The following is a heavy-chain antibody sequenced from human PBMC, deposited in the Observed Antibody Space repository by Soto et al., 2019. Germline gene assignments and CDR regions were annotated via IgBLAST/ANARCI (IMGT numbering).Heavy chain of an antibody. V-gene: IGHV3-30*18. D-gene: IGHD1-7*01. J-gene: IGHJ6*02. CDR1: GFTFSSYG. CDR2: ISYDGSNK. Sequence: GGSLRLSCAASGFTFSSYGMHWVRQAPGKGLGWVAVISYDGSNKYYADSVKGRFTISRDNSKNTLYLQMNSLRAEDKAVYYCAKRTGTTGYYGMDVWGQGTTVTVSS. CDR3: AKRTGTTGYYGMDV.